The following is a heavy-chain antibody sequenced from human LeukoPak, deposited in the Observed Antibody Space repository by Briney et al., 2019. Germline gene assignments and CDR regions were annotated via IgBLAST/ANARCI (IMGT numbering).Heavy chain of an antibody. CDR3: AGNYYGSGSYYSEDRY. D-gene: IGHD3-10*01. CDR1: GGSISSYY. J-gene: IGHJ4*02. V-gene: IGHV4-4*08. CDR2: IYTSGST. Sequence: SETLSLTCTVSGGSISSYYWSWIRQPPGKGLEWIGRIYTSGSTNYNPSLKSRVTISVDTSKNQFSLKLSSVTAADTAVYYCAGNYYGSGSYYSEDRYWGQGTLVTVSS.